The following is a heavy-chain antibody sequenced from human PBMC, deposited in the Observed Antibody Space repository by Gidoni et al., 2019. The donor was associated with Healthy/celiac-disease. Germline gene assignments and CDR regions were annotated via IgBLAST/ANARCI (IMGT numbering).Heavy chain of an antibody. D-gene: IGHD3-10*01. CDR2: IYHSGST. Sequence: QVQLQESGPGLVKPSEPLSLTCTVSGYSISIGYYWGWIRQPPGKGLEWIGSIYHSGSTYYNPSLKSRVTIAVDTSKNQFSLKLSSVTAADTAVYYCARVSEWFGELLYASHFDYWGQGTLVTVSS. CDR1: GYSISIGYY. V-gene: IGHV4-38-2*02. J-gene: IGHJ4*02. CDR3: ARVSEWFGELLYASHFDY.